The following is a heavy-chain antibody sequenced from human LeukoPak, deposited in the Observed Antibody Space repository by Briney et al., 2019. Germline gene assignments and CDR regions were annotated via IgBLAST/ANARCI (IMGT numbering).Heavy chain of an antibody. CDR2: INPNSGGT. D-gene: IGHD3-10*01. J-gene: IGHJ5*02. CDR1: GYTFTGYY. CDR3: ARDRTYRGVIMSENWFDP. Sequence: GASVKVSCKASGYTFTGYYMHWVRQAPGQGLEWMGWINPNSGGTNYAQKFQGRVTMTRDTPISTAYMELSRLRSDDTAVYYCARDRTYRGVIMSENWFDPWGQGTLVTVSS. V-gene: IGHV1-2*02.